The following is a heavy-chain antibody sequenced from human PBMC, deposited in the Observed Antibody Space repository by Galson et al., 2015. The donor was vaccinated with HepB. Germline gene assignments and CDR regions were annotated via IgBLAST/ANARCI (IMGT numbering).Heavy chain of an antibody. CDR1: GFTFSSYG. CDR2: IWYDGSNK. D-gene: IGHD2-2*02. J-gene: IGHJ6*02. Sequence: SLRLSCAASGFTFSSYGMHWVRQAPGKGLEWVDVIWYDGSNKYYADSVKGRFTISRDNSKNTLYLQMNSLRAEDTAVYYCARGIIGVGPAAIGLYGMDVWGQGTTVTVSS. V-gene: IGHV3-33*01. CDR3: ARGIIGVGPAAIGLYGMDV.